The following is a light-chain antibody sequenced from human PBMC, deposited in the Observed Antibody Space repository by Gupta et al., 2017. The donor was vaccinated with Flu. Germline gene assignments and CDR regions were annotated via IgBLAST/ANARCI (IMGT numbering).Light chain of an antibody. V-gene: IGKV1-39*01. CDR1: QSISSY. CDR3: QQSYSTPPVT. CDR2: AAS. Sequence: DIQMTQSPSSLSASVGDRVNITRRASQSISSYLNWYQQKPGKAPKLLIYAASSLQSGVPSRFSGSGSGTDFTLTISSLQPEDFATYYCQQSYSTPPVTFGPGTKVDIK. J-gene: IGKJ3*01.